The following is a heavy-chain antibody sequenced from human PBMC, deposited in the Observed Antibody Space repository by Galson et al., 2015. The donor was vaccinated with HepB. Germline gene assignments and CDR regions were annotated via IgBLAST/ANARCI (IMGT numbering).Heavy chain of an antibody. D-gene: IGHD3-3*01. J-gene: IGHJ6*03. CDR1: GYTFAGYY. V-gene: IGHV1-2*02. CDR2: INPNNGGT. Sequence: SVKVSCKASGYTFAGYYLHWVRQAPGHGLEWMGWINPNNGGTNYAQKFQGRVTMTRDTSISTVYMELSRLRSDDTAVYYCARDANPRTIYYYYCYLDVWGKGTTVTVSS. CDR3: ARDANPRTIYYYYCYLDV.